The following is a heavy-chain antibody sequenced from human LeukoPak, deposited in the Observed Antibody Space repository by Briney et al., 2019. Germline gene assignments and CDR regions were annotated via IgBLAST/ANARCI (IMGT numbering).Heavy chain of an antibody. CDR2: ISSSSSTI. J-gene: IGHJ4*02. D-gene: IGHD6-6*01. CDR3: ARVGRQLVDY. V-gene: IGHV3-48*01. CDR1: GFTFSSYS. Sequence: GGSLRLSCAASGFTFSSYSMNWVRQAPGKGLEWVSYISSSSSTIYYADSVKGRFTISRDNAKNSLYLQMNSLRAEDTAVYYCARVGRQLVDYWGQGTLVTVSS.